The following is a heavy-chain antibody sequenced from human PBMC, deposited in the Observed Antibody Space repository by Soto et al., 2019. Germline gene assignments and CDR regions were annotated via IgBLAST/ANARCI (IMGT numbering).Heavy chain of an antibody. J-gene: IGHJ4*02. D-gene: IGHD3-10*02. CDR1: GFSLTTNGVG. V-gene: IGHV2-5*02. CDR3: VRQDSRGRYFDF. Sequence: QITLRESGPALVKPTQTLTLTCTVSGFSLTTNGVGVGWVRQPPGKALGWLTLVYWDDDERYSRSLGSRLTXXXXXXXXXXXXXXXXXXXXXXXXXXXVRQDSRGRYFDFWGQGILVTVSS. CDR2: VYWDDDE.